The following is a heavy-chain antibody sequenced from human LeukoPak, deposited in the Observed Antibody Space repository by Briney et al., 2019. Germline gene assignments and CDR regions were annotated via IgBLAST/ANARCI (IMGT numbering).Heavy chain of an antibody. Sequence: GGSLRLSCAASGFTFDDYAMHWVRQAPGKGLEWVSGISWNSGSIGYADSVKGRFTISRDNAKNSLYLQMNSLRAEDMALYYCAKASDGYNPYYFDYWGQGTLVTVSS. CDR3: AKASDGYNPYYFDY. V-gene: IGHV3-9*03. CDR1: GFTFDDYA. D-gene: IGHD5-24*01. J-gene: IGHJ4*02. CDR2: ISWNSGSI.